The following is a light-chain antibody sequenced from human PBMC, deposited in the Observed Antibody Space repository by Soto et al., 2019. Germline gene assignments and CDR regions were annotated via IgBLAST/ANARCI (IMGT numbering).Light chain of an antibody. CDR1: RNDIGYFNY. CDR3: CSYTFANPLQRV. J-gene: IGLJ3*02. CDR2: EVS. V-gene: IGLV2-14*01. Sequence: QSALTQPASLSGSPGQSITISCTGTRNDIGYFNYVSWYQQHPGKAPKLLIYEVSYRPSGVSDRFSGSKSGITASLTISGLRAEDEADYFCCSYTFANPLQRVFGGGTKLTVL.